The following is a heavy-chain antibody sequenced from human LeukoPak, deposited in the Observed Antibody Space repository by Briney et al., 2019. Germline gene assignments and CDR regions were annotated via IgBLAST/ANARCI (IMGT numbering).Heavy chain of an antibody. CDR3: ARDQGGFDY. J-gene: IGHJ4*02. CDR1: GYTFTNNY. V-gene: IGHV1-46*01. CDR2: IYPRDGST. Sequence: ASVKVSCKASGYTFTNNYLHWVRQAPGQGLEWMGMIYPRDGSTSYAQNFQGRVTVTRDTSTTTVHMELRGLRSEDTAVYYCARDQGGFDYWGQGTVVTVSS.